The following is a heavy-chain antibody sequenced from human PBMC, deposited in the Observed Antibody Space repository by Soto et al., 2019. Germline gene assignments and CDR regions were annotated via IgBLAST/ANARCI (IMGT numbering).Heavy chain of an antibody. V-gene: IGHV3-15*01. J-gene: IGHJ3*02. CDR1: GFTFSNAW. CDR3: TTDVELRYFDNDAFDI. D-gene: IGHD3-9*01. CDR2: IKSKTDGGTT. Sequence: GGSLRLSCAASGFTFSNAWMSWVRQAPGKGLEWVGRIKSKTDGGTTDYAAPVKGRFTISRDDSKNTLYLQMNSLKTEDTAVYYCTTDVELRYFDNDAFDIWGQGTMVTVSS.